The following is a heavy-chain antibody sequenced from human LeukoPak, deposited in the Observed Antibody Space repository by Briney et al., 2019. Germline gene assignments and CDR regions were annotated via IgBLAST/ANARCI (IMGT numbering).Heavy chain of an antibody. Sequence: ASVKVSCKASGGTFSSYAISWVRQAPGQGLEWMGIINPSGGSTSYAQKFQGRVTMTRDTSTSTVYMELSRLRSDDTAVYYCARVLATGTTHRLIPDYWGQGTLVTVSS. CDR3: ARVLATGTTHRLIPDY. J-gene: IGHJ4*02. CDR1: GGTFSSYA. D-gene: IGHD1-1*01. V-gene: IGHV1-46*01. CDR2: INPSGGST.